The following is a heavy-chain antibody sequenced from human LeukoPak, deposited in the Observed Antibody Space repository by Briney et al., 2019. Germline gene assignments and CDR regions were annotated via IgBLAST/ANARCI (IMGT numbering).Heavy chain of an antibody. CDR2: IYYSGGT. V-gene: IGHV4-59*01. D-gene: IGHD4-17*01. CDR1: GGSISSYY. J-gene: IGHJ4*02. Sequence: SETLSLTCTVSGGSISSYYWTWIRQPPGKGLEWIGYIYYSGGTNYNPSLKRRVTISVDTSKNQFSLKLSSVPAADTAVYYCARPPGVTTPLDSWGQGTLVPVSS. CDR3: ARPPGVTTPLDS.